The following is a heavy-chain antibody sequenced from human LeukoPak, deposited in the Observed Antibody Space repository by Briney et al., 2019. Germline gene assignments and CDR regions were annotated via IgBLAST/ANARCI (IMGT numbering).Heavy chain of an antibody. CDR2: IWYDGSNK. V-gene: IGHV3-33*01. CDR3: ARTPDLLFIDY. CDR1: GFTFSSYG. J-gene: IGHJ4*02. Sequence: GGSLRLSCAASGFTFSSYGMHWVRQAPGKGLEWVAVIWYDGSNKYYADSVKGRFTISRDNSKNTLYLQMNSLRAEDTAVYYCARTPDLLFIDYWGQGTLVTVSS.